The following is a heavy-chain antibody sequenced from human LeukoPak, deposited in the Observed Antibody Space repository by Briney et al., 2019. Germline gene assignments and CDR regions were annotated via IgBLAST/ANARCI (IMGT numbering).Heavy chain of an antibody. CDR2: IKTKTEGGTR. J-gene: IGHJ4*02. D-gene: IGHD4-23*01. CDR1: GFTFSNVW. CDR3: TTEFGGQGY. Sequence: KAGGSLRLSCAVSGFTFSNVWMSWVRQAPGKGLEWVGRIKTKTEGGTRDYAAPVKGRFSISGDDSKNTLYLQMSSLKTEDTAVYYCTTEFGGQGYWGQGTLLT. V-gene: IGHV3-15*01.